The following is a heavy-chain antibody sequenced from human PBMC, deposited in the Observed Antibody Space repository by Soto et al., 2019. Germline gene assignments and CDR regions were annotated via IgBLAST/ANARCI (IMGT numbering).Heavy chain of an antibody. CDR3: ARDITVFGVVTNLGDYYGMDV. CDR2: ISASGGST. D-gene: IGHD3-3*01. CDR1: GFTLSSYA. Sequence: GGSLRLSCAASGFTLSSYAMTWVRQAPGKGLEWVSGISASGGSTYYADSVKGRFTISRDKSKNTLYLQMSNLRAEDTAIYYCARDITVFGVVTNLGDYYGMDVWGQGTTVTVS. V-gene: IGHV3-23*01. J-gene: IGHJ6*02.